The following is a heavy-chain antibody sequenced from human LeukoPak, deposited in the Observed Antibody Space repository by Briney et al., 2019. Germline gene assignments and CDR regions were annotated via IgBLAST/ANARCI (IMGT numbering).Heavy chain of an antibody. Sequence: SETLSLTCTVSGGSISSYYWSWIRQPPGKGLEWIGYIYYSGSTNYNPSLKSRVTISVDTSKNQLSLRLNSVTAADTAVYYCARETGGVIVIGAFDIWGQGTMVTVSS. CDR2: IYYSGST. V-gene: IGHV4-59*01. D-gene: IGHD3-16*02. CDR1: GGSISSYY. J-gene: IGHJ3*02. CDR3: ARETGGVIVIGAFDI.